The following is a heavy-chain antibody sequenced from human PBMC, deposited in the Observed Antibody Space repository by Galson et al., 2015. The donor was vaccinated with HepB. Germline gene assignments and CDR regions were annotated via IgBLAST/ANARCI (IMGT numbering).Heavy chain of an antibody. CDR3: ATFALRPRPSGYAFDI. D-gene: IGHD3-10*01. CDR2: FDPEDGET. Sequence: SVKVSCKVSGYTLTELSMHWVRQAPGKGLEWMGGFDPEDGETIYAQKSQGRVTMTEDTSTDTAYMELSSLRSEDTAVYYCATFALRPRPSGYAFDIWGQGTMVTVSS. J-gene: IGHJ3*02. V-gene: IGHV1-24*01. CDR1: GYTLTELS.